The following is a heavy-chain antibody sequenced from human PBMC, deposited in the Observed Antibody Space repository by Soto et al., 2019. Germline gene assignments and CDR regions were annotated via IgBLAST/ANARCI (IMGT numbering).Heavy chain of an antibody. Sequence: GGSLRLSWAASGFTFSSYGMHWVRQAPGKGLEWVAVIWYDGSNKYYADSVKGRFTISRDNSKNTLYLQMNSLRAEDTAVYYCAREYCSGGSCYFSFDYWGQGTLVTVSS. D-gene: IGHD2-15*01. CDR3: AREYCSGGSCYFSFDY. V-gene: IGHV3-33*01. CDR1: GFTFSSYG. CDR2: IWYDGSNK. J-gene: IGHJ4*02.